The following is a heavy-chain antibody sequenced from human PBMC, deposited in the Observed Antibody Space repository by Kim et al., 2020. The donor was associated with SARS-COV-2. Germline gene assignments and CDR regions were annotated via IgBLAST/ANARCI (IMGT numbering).Heavy chain of an antibody. CDR2: IWYEGNSK. V-gene: IGHV3-33*01. CDR3: ARGGGGRFSGGHYGMDV. D-gene: IGHD2-15*01. J-gene: IGHJ6*01. CDR1: GFTFSNYG. Sequence: GGSLRLSCAASGFTFSNYGIHWVRQAPGKGLEWVTIIWYEGNSKYYADSVKGRFTISRDNSKNTLYLQLNSLRAEDTAVYYCARGGGGRFSGGHYGMDV.